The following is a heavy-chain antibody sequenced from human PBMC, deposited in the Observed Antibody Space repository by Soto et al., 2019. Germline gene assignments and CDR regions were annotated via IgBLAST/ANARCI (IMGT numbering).Heavy chain of an antibody. V-gene: IGHV3-7*01. D-gene: IGHD5-18*01. CDR2: IKQDGSEK. Sequence: EVQLVESGGGLVQPGGSLRLSCAASGFTFSSYWMSWVRQAPGKGLEWVANIKQDGSEKYYVDSVKGRFTISRDNAKNSRYLQMNSLRAEDTAVYYCARHTSSGYSYGYDYYYGMDVWGQGTTVTVSS. J-gene: IGHJ6*02. CDR3: ARHTSSGYSYGYDYYYGMDV. CDR1: GFTFSSYW.